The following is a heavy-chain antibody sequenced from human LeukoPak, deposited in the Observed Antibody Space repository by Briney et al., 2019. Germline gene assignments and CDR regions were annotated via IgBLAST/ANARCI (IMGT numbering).Heavy chain of an antibody. CDR3: VKVANSSWYIQHY. CDR2: ISYDGTNM. V-gene: IGHV3-30*18. D-gene: IGHD6-13*01. CDR1: GFTFSSYG. Sequence: PGRSLRLSCAASGFTFSSYGMHWVRQAPGKGLEWVAVISYDGTNMNYADSVKGRFTISRDNLKNTLYLQMNSLRVEDTALYYCVKVANSSWYIQHYWGQGTLVSVSS. J-gene: IGHJ4*02.